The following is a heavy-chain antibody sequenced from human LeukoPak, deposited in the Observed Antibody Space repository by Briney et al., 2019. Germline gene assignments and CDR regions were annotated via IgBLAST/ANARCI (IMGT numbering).Heavy chain of an antibody. V-gene: IGHV4-31*11. D-gene: IGHD1-14*01. Sequence: SETLSLTCAVSGGSINSAGYSWSWIRQPPGKGLEWIGYIYYSGSTYYNPSLKSRVTISVDTSKNQFSLKLSSVTAADTAVYYCARVGIRGYYFDYWGQGTLVTVSS. CDR1: GGSINSAGYS. J-gene: IGHJ4*02. CDR3: ARVGIRGYYFDY. CDR2: IYYSGST.